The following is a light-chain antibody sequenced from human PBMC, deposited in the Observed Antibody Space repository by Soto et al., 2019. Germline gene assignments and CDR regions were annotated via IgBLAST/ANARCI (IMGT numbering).Light chain of an antibody. CDR3: QQHSHWPPWT. CDR2: GAS. Sequence: EVVLTQSPATLSLSPGERATLSCRASQNVRTFLDWYQQKPGQAPRLLIYGASNRATGIPARFSGSGSGTDFTLTISSLESEDFAVYYCQQHSHWPPWTFGQGTRVEIK. CDR1: QNVRTF. J-gene: IGKJ1*01. V-gene: IGKV3-11*01.